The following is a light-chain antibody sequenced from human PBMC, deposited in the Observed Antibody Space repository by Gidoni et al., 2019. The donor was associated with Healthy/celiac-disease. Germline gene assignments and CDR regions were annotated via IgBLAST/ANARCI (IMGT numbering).Light chain of an antibody. CDR1: SSDVGGYNY. J-gene: IGLJ2*01. CDR3: CSYTSSSTVV. V-gene: IGLV2-14*01. CDR2: EVS. Sequence: QSALTQPAPVSGSPGQSITISCTGTSSDVGGYNYVSWYQQHPGKAPKLMIYEVSDRPSGVSNRFSGSKSGDTASLTISGLQAEDEADYYCCSYTSSSTVVFGGGTKLTVL.